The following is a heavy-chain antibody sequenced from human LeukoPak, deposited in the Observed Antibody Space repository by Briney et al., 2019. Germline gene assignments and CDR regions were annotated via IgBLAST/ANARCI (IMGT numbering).Heavy chain of an antibody. CDR2: IYYSGST. Sequence: SETLSLTCTVSGGSISSSCYYWGWIRQPPGKGLEWIGCIYYSGSTYYNPTLKSRVTISVDTSKNQFPLKLSSVTAADTAVYYCARDRRGCTNGVCYIRPNDAFDIWGQGTMVTVSS. CDR1: GGSISSSCYY. D-gene: IGHD2-8*01. CDR3: ARDRRGCTNGVCYIRPNDAFDI. V-gene: IGHV4-39*06. J-gene: IGHJ3*02.